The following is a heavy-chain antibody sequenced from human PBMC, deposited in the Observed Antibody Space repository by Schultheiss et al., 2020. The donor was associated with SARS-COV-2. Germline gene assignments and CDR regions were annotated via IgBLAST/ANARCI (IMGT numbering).Heavy chain of an antibody. CDR1: GGSISPYY. Sequence: ESLKISCVVSGGSISPYYWSWIRQPPGKGLEWIGYIYDSGSTNYNPSLKSRVTISVDTSKNQFSLKLSSVTAADTAVYYCARYASVYSDLNWFDPWGQGTLVTVSS. D-gene: IGHD1-26*01. CDR3: ARYASVYSDLNWFDP. J-gene: IGHJ5*02. V-gene: IGHV4-59*01. CDR2: IYDSGST.